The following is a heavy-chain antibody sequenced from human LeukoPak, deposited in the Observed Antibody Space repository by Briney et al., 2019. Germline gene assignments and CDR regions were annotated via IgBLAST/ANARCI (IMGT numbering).Heavy chain of an antibody. J-gene: IGHJ5*02. D-gene: IGHD1-14*01. CDR3: ARDIKRSRARWENLGFDP. CDR1: GYTFTNYG. CDR2: ISVYNGNT. Sequence: GASVKVSCKASGYTFTNYGISWVRQAPGQGLEWMGWISVYNGNTNYAQKLQGRVTMTTDTSTSTAYMELRSLRSDDTAVYYCARDIKRSRARWENLGFDPWGQGTLVTVSS. V-gene: IGHV1-18*01.